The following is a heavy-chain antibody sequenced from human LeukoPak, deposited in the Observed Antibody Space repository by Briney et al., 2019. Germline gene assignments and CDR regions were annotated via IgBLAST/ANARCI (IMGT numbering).Heavy chain of an antibody. V-gene: IGHV1-8*02. D-gene: IGHD3-22*01. CDR2: MNPNSGNT. CDR3: AKDRDWGITMIVVVISNSNGFDY. J-gene: IGHJ4*02. CDR1: GYTFTSYG. Sequence: EASVKVSCKASGYTFTSYGISWVRQATGQGLEWMGWMNPNSGNTGYAQKFQGRVTMTRNTSISTAYMELSSLRSEDTAVYYCAKDRDWGITMIVVVISNSNGFDYWGQGTLVTVSS.